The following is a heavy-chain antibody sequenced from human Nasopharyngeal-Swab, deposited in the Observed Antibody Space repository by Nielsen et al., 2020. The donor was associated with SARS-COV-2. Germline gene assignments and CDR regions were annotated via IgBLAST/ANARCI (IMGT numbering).Heavy chain of an antibody. J-gene: IGHJ4*02. Sequence: GGSLRLSCAVSGFTFSAYALSWVRQAPGKGLEWVSGISVSGGNTYYADSVAGRFTISRDNSNNRLFLQINSLRAEDTAVYYCARASWGLSVFDRWGQGTLVTVSS. CDR3: ARASWGLSVFDR. D-gene: IGHD3-16*01. CDR2: ISVSGGNT. V-gene: IGHV3-23*01. CDR1: GFTFSAYA.